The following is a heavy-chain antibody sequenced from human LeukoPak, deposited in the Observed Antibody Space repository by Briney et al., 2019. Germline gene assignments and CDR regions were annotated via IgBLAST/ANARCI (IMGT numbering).Heavy chain of an antibody. J-gene: IGHJ4*02. Sequence: PSETLSLTCTVSGGSISSSSYYWGWIRQPPGKGLAWIGNIYYSGTTYFNASLKSRVTISVDTSKNQFSLKLTSVTAADTAVYYCARIAYNRVYYFDYWGQGTLVTVSS. V-gene: IGHV4-39*01. D-gene: IGHD1-14*01. CDR1: GGSISSSSYY. CDR2: IYYSGTT. CDR3: ARIAYNRVYYFDY.